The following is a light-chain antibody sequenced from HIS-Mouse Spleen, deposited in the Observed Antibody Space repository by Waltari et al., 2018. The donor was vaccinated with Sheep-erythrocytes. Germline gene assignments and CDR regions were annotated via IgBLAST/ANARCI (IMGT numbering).Light chain of an antibody. J-gene: IGLJ3*02. CDR1: SSDVGSYNL. V-gene: IGLV2-23*01. CDR2: AGS. CDR3: CSYAGSFWV. Sequence: QSALTQPASVSGSPGQSITISCTGTSSDVGSYNLVSWYQPHPGKAPKLMIYAGSKRPSGCSNRFSGSKSGNTASLTISGLQAEDEADYYCCSYAGSFWVFGGGTKLTVL.